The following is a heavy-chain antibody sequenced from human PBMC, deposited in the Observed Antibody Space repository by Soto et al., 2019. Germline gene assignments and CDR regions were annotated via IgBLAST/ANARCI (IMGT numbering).Heavy chain of an antibody. D-gene: IGHD6-19*01. CDR3: ARGLVISGWYSPWDVLAI. J-gene: IGHJ3*02. CDR1: GFTFSDYW. CDR2: IKQDGNEK. Sequence: PGGSLRLSCAVSGFTFSDYWMSWVRQAPGKGLEWVANIKQDGNEKYYVDSVKGRFTISRDNAKNSLYLQMNSLRAEDTAVYYCARGLVISGWYSPWDVLAICGQGSIVPVSS. V-gene: IGHV3-7*01.